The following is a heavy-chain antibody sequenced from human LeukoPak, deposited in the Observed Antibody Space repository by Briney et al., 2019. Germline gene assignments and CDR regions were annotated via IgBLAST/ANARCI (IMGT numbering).Heavy chain of an antibody. CDR3: AKDLRPYGDYVPRYYYYGMDV. V-gene: IGHV3-23*01. D-gene: IGHD4-17*01. CDR1: GFTFSSYA. CDR2: ISGSGGST. J-gene: IGHJ6*02. Sequence: GGSLRLSCAASGFTFSSYAMRWVRQAPGKGLEWVSAISGSGGSTYYADSVKGRFTISRDNSKNTLYLQMNSLRAEDTAVYYCAKDLRPYGDYVPRYYYYGMDVWGQGTTVTVSS.